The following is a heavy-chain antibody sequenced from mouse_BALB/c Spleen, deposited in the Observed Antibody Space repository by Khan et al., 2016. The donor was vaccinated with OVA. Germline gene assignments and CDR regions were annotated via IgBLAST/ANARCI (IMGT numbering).Heavy chain of an antibody. CDR3: ARPPITTVVATSYWFFDV. CDR2: ISSGDNNT. V-gene: IGHV5-9-3*01. Sequence: EVQVVESGGGLVQPGGSLKLSCAASGFTFSSYAMSWVRQTPEKRLEWVATISSGDNNTYYPDTVKGRFTISRDTAKNTLYLQMSSLRSEDTAMYYCARPPITTVVATSYWFFDVWGAGTTVTVSS. J-gene: IGHJ1*01. CDR1: GFTFSSYA. D-gene: IGHD1-1*01.